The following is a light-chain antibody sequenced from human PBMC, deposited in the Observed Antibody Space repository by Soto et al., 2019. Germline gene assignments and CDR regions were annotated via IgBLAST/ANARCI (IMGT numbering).Light chain of an antibody. CDR1: QSISHY. J-gene: IGKJ2*01. CDR3: QQGDRTPYT. CDR2: DAS. V-gene: IGKV1-39*01. Sequence: DIQMTQYPSSLSAAVGDRVTITCRASQSISHYLNWYQQKPGKAPKLLIYDASTLQSGVPSRISGSGSGPNFTLVIHSLQPEDFATYFCQQGDRTPYTFGPGTRLDIK.